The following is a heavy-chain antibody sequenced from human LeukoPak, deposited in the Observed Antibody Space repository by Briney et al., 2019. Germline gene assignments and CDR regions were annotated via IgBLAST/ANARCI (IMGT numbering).Heavy chain of an antibody. CDR1: GFTFSSYS. V-gene: IGHV3-48*01. Sequence: GGSLRLSCAASGFTFSSYSMNWVRQAPGKGLEWVSYISRSSSTIYYADSVKGRFTISRGNAKNSLYLQMNSLRAEDTAVYYGARGVGGQSFDYWGQGTLVTVSS. CDR3: ARGVGGQSFDY. J-gene: IGHJ4*02. D-gene: IGHD3-16*01. CDR2: ISRSSSTI.